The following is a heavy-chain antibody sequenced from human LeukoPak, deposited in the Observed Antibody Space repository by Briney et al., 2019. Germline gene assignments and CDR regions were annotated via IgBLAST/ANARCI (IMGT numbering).Heavy chain of an antibody. D-gene: IGHD5-12*01. Sequence: GGSLRLSCGASGFTFNCYWMSWVRQDPGKGLEWVANIKQDGSENYYVDSVKGRFTISRDNAKNSLYLQMNSLRAEDTAVYYCARHATSFFDYWGQGTLVTVSS. CDR3: ARHATSFFDY. CDR1: GFTFNCYW. J-gene: IGHJ4*02. V-gene: IGHV3-7*04. CDR2: IKQDGSEN.